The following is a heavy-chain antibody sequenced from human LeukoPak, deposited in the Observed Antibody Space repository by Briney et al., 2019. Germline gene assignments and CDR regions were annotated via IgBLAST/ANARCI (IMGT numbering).Heavy chain of an antibody. CDR3: ARVSPTGSKFDP. J-gene: IGHJ5*02. CDR2: IIPIFGTA. D-gene: IGHD1-14*01. CDR1: GDSCTSYA. Sequence: SVKVSCKASGDSCTSYAISWVRQAPGQGPGWMGGIIPIFGTANYAQKFQGRVTITADESTSTAYMELSSLRSEDTAVYYCARVSPTGSKFDPWGQGTLVTVSS. V-gene: IGHV1-69*13.